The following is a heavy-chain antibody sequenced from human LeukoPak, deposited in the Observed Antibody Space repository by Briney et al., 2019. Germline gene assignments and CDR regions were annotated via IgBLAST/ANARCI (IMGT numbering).Heavy chain of an antibody. CDR2: ISSSSSYT. D-gene: IGHD3-10*01. CDR3: ARGNYGSGSYYLDY. Sequence: GGSLRLSCAASGFTFSDYYMSWIRQAPGKGLEWVSYISSSSSYTNYADSVKGRFTISRDNAKNSLYPQMKRLRAEDTAVYYCARGNYGSGSYYLDYWGQGTQVTVSS. V-gene: IGHV3-11*06. J-gene: IGHJ4*02. CDR1: GFTFSDYY.